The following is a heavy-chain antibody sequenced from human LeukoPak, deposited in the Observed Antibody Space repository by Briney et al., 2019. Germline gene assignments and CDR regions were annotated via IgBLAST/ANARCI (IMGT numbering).Heavy chain of an antibody. D-gene: IGHD3-22*01. CDR1: GFTFSSYG. V-gene: IGHV3-33*01. Sequence: GGSLRLSCAASGFTFSSYGMHWVRHAPGKGLEWVAVIWYDGSNKYYADSVKGRFTISRDNSKNTLYLQMNSLRAEDTAVYYCAWFASDSYYYDSRAPVDYWGQGTLVTVSS. CDR3: AWFASDSYYYDSRAPVDY. J-gene: IGHJ4*02. CDR2: IWYDGSNK.